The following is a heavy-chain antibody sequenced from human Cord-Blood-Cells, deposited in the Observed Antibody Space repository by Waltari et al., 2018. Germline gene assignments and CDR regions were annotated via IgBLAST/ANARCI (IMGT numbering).Heavy chain of an antibody. CDR1: GGTFSSYA. CDR3: ARGGYCSSTSCYNWFDP. J-gene: IGHJ5*02. Sequence: QVQLVQSGAEVKKPGSSVKVSCKASGGTFSSYAISWVRQAPGQGLEWMGMIIPILGIANYAQKFQGRVTITADKSTSTAYMELSSLRSEDTAVYYCARGGYCSSTSCYNWFDPWGQGTLVTVSS. D-gene: IGHD2-2*01. CDR2: IIPILGIA. V-gene: IGHV1-69*09.